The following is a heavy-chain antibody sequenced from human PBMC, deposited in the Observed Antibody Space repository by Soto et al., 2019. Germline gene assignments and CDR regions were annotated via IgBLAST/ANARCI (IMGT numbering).Heavy chain of an antibody. Sequence: QAQLVESGGGSVKPGGSLRLSCAASGFTFGGFYMGWIRQAPGRGLEWVSFISGSGGIIYLADSVKGRFAISRDNTKNALYLQMNSLRADDTAVYYCGRDTYYDGSGYHSGGVDFWGQGTLVTVSS. D-gene: IGHD3-22*01. CDR1: GFTFGGFY. CDR3: GRDTYYDGSGYHSGGVDF. V-gene: IGHV3-11*01. J-gene: IGHJ4*02. CDR2: ISGSGGII.